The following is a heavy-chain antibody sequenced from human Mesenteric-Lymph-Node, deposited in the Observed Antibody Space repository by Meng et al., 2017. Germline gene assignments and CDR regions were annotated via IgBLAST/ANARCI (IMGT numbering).Heavy chain of an antibody. J-gene: IGHJ6*02. Sequence: ASVKVSCKASGYTFTSYDINWVRQATGQGLEWMGWMNPNSGNTGYAQKFQGRVTITRNTSISTAYMELSSLRSEDTAVYYCARSIDDFDYGDYSASLCMDVWGQGTMVTVSS. D-gene: IGHD4-17*01. V-gene: IGHV1-8*03. CDR2: MNPNSGNT. CDR1: GYTFTSYD. CDR3: ARSIDDFDYGDYSASLCMDV.